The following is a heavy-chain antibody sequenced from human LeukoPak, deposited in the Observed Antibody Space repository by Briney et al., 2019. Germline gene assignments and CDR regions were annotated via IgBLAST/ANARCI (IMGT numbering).Heavy chain of an antibody. CDR2: IYSGGST. D-gene: IGHD6-13*01. J-gene: IGHJ6*02. CDR3: AREAAAAGGPYYYYGMDV. V-gene: IGHV3-53*01. CDR1: GFTVSSNY. Sequence: GGSLRLSCAASGFTVSSNYMSWVCQAPGKGLEWVSVIYSGGSTYYADSVKGRFTISRDNSKNTLYLQMNSLRAEDRAVYYCAREAAAAGGPYYYYGMDVWGQGTTVTVSS.